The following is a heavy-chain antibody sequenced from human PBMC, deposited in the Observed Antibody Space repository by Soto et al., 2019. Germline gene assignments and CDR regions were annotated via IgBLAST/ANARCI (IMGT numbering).Heavy chain of an antibody. CDR1: GFPFSSYA. CDR2: ISGSGGST. V-gene: IGHV3-23*01. D-gene: IGHD5-18*01. J-gene: IGHJ4*02. Sequence: PGGSLRLSCSASGFPFSSYAMSWVRPAPGKGLEWVSAISGSGGSTYYADSVKGRFTISRDNSKNTLYLQMNSLRAEDTAVYYCAKDHHPVDTGTYLGQGTLVTVSS. CDR3: AKDHHPVDTGTY.